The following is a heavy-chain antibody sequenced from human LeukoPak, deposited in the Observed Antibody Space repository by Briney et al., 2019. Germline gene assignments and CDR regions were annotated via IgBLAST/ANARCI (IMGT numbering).Heavy chain of an antibody. CDR3: AKAAFSRTSYFDY. Sequence: GGSLRLSCAASGFPFSSYAMSWVRQAPGKGLEWVSGISGSDGNTYYADSVKGLFTISRDNSKNTLSLQINSLRAEDTAVYYCAKAAFSRTSYFDYWGQGTLVTASS. J-gene: IGHJ4*02. V-gene: IGHV3-23*01. CDR1: GFPFSSYA. CDR2: ISGSDGNT. D-gene: IGHD3-3*02.